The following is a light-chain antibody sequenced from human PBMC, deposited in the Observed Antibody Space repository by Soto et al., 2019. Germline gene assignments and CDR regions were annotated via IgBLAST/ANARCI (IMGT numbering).Light chain of an antibody. CDR2: KES. Sequence: DIQMTQSPSTLSASVGDRVTITCRASQSISSWLAWYQQKPGKAPKLLIYKESSLESGVPSRFSGSESGTEFTLTISSLQPDDFATYYCQQYNYYPITFGQGTRLENK. V-gene: IGKV1-5*03. J-gene: IGKJ5*01. CDR1: QSISSW. CDR3: QQYNYYPIT.